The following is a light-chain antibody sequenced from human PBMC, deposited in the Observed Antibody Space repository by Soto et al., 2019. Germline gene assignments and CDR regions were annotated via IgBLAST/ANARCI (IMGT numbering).Light chain of an antibody. Sequence: EIVLTQSPGTLSLSPGERATLSCRASQTVTRNYLAWHQQKPGQTPRLLVYGASSRATGIPDRFSGSGSGTDLTLTISRLEPEDFAVYYCQQHGSSPITFGQGTRLEIK. CDR3: QQHGSSPIT. V-gene: IGKV3-20*01. CDR1: QTVTRNY. J-gene: IGKJ5*01. CDR2: GAS.